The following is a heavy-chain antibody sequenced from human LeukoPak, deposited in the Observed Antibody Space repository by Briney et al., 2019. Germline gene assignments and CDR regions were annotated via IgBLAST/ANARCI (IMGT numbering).Heavy chain of an antibody. CDR2: IIPIFGTA. CDR3: ARGPARFLEWLSPVGMDV. V-gene: IGHV1-69*01. J-gene: IGHJ6*04. CDR1: GGTFSSHA. D-gene: IGHD3-3*01. Sequence: GSSVKVSCKASGGTFSSHAISWVRQAPGQGLEWMGGIIPIFGTANYAQKFQGRVTITADESTSAAYMELSSLRSEDTAVYYCARGPARFLEWLSPVGMDVWGKGTTVTVSS.